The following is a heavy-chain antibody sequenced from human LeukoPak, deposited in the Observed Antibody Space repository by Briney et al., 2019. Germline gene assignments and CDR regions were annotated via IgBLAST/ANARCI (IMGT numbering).Heavy chain of an antibody. D-gene: IGHD5-18*01. V-gene: IGHV3-21*05. CDR2: IISSSTYT. CDR3: ARGGIQLCSVLDS. CDR1: GFTFSRYA. Sequence: GRSLRLSCAASGFTFSRYAMHWVRQAPGKGLEWVSYIISSSTYTNYADSVKGRFTISRDNAKSSLYLQMNSLRAEDTAVYYCARGGIQLCSVLDSWGQGTLVTVSS. J-gene: IGHJ4*02.